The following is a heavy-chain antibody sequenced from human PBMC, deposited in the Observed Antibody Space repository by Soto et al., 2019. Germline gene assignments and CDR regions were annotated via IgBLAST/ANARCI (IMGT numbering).Heavy chain of an antibody. V-gene: IGHV3-33*01. J-gene: IGHJ5*02. CDR3: ARGILYSYGYEGWFDP. CDR1: GFTFSSYG. D-gene: IGHD5-18*01. CDR2: IWYDGSNK. Sequence: GGSLRLSCAASGFTFSSYGMHWVRQAPGKGLEWVAVIWYDGSNKYYADSVKGRFTISRDNSKNTLYLQMNSLRAEDTAVYYCARGILYSYGYEGWFDPWGQGTLVTVSS.